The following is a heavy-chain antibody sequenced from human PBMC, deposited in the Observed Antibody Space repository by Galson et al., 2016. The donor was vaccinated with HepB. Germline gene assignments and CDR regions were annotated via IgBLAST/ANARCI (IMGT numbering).Heavy chain of an antibody. J-gene: IGHJ4*02. V-gene: IGHV2-5*02. D-gene: IGHD1-1*01. CDR3: AHRYRGYKWDDGDFDY. CDR1: GFSLSTSGVG. CDR2: IYWDNDK. Sequence: ALVKPTQTLTLTRTFSGFSLSTSGVGVGWIRQPPGKALGWLAHIYWDNDKRYSPSLKSRLTITKDTPENQVVLTMTNMDPADTPTYYCAHRYRGYKWDDGDFDYWGQGTLVTVSS.